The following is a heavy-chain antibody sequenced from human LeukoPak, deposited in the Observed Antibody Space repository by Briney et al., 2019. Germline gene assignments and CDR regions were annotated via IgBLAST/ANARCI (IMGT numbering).Heavy chain of an antibody. D-gene: IGHD3-10*01. CDR2: INPNSGGT. Sequence: ASVTVSCKASGYTFTGYYMHWVRQAPGQGLEWMGWINPNSGGTNYAQKFQGRVTMTRDTSISTAYMELSRLRSDDTAVYYCARWRQFGELLSLYGTDVWGQGTTVTVSS. CDR3: ARWRQFGELLSLYGTDV. CDR1: GYTFTGYY. J-gene: IGHJ6*02. V-gene: IGHV1-2*02.